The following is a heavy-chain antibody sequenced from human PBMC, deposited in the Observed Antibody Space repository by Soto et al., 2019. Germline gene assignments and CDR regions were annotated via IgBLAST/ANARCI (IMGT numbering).Heavy chain of an antibody. J-gene: IGHJ4*02. CDR1: GFNFSTYW. Sequence: EVQLVESGGGLVQPGGSLRLSCAASGFNFSTYWMTWVRQAPGKGLDWVANIKEDGSEKYYVDSVKGRFTISRDNGKNSVYLQMNSLRAEDTAVYYCARDFSLDYWGQGTLVSVSS. CDR3: ARDFSLDY. V-gene: IGHV3-7*03. CDR2: IKEDGSEK.